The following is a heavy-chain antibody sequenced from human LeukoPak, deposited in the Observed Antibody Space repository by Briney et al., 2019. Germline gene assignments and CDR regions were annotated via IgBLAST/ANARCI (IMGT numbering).Heavy chain of an antibody. CDR1: GFTFSSYA. CDR2: ISGSGGST. CDR3: AKQDSSGYYSTSGYFDY. J-gene: IGHJ4*02. V-gene: IGHV3-23*01. Sequence: GXXRLSFAASGFTFSSYAMSWVRRAPGKGVEWVSAISGSGGSTYYSDSVKGRVNISRDKYKNTMEQKMKSIGSEDTAVYYCAKQDSSGYYSTSGYFDYWSQGTLVTVSS. D-gene: IGHD3-22*01.